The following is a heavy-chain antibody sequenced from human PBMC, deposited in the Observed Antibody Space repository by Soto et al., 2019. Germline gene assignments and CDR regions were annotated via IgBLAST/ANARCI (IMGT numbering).Heavy chain of an antibody. J-gene: IGHJ4*02. CDR1: GFSFSNHA. CDR3: AKRFTIFGVVKWSTDVDH. D-gene: IGHD3-3*02. CDR2: ISSGSGDNT. Sequence: EVQLLESGGGFVQPGGSLRLSCAASGFSFSNHAMSWVRQAPGKGLEWVSGISSGSGDNTYYEASVKCRFTISRDDSKRTMYLQMNNLRAEDTHLYCCAKRFTIFGVVKWSTDVDHWGQGTLVSVSS. V-gene: IGHV3-23*02.